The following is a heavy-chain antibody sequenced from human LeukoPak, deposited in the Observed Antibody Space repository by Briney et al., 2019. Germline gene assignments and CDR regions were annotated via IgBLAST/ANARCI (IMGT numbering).Heavy chain of an antibody. V-gene: IGHV3-23*01. Sequence: GGSLRLSCAASGFSFSSYAMSWVRPAPGKGLEWVSDISGSGGSTYYADSVKGRFTISRDNSKNTLYLQMNSLRAEDTAVYYCAKGSWGDYTYYYYGMDVWGQGTTVTVSS. CDR3: AKGSWGDYTYYYYGMDV. CDR2: ISGSGGST. J-gene: IGHJ6*02. D-gene: IGHD4-17*01. CDR1: GFSFSSYA.